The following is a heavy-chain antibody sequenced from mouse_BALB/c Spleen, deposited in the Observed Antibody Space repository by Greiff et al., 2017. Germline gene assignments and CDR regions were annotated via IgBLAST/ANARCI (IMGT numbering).Heavy chain of an antibody. Sequence: VQLVESGPGLVAPSQSLSITCTVSGFSLTSYGVHWVRQPPGKGLEWLGVIWAGGSTNYNSALMSRLSISKDNSKSQVFLKMNSLQTDDTAMYYCARGGTMITKAMDYWGQGTSVTVSS. V-gene: IGHV2-9*02. CDR3: ARGGTMITKAMDY. D-gene: IGHD2-4*01. CDR2: IWAGGST. J-gene: IGHJ4*01. CDR1: GFSLTSYG.